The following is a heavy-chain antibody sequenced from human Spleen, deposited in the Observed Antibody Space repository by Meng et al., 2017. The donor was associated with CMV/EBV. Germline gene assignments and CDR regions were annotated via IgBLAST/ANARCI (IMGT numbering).Heavy chain of an antibody. CDR3: ARDLLLGTFDY. V-gene: IGHV4-39*07. Sequence: SETLSLTCNVSGGSISSSSYYWGWIRQPPGKGLEWIGSIYYSGSTYYNPSLKSRVTISVDTSKNQFSLKLSSVTAADTAVYYCARDLLLGTFDYWGQGTLVTVSS. CDR1: GGSISSSSYY. J-gene: IGHJ4*02. D-gene: IGHD1-14*01. CDR2: IYYSGST.